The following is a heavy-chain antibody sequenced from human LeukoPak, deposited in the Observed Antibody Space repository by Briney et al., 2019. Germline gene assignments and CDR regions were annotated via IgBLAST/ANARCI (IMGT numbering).Heavy chain of an antibody. CDR2: INPKSGDS. CDR1: GYTFIGYY. Sequence: ASVKVSCKASGYTFIGYYLHWVRQAPGQGLEWIGWINPKSGDSNHAQKFQDRVTMTGDTSISTAYMELSRLRSDDTAVYYCASSYRGYGDNYPMDVWGQGTTVTVSS. J-gene: IGHJ6*02. CDR3: ASSYRGYGDNYPMDV. V-gene: IGHV1-2*02. D-gene: IGHD4-17*01.